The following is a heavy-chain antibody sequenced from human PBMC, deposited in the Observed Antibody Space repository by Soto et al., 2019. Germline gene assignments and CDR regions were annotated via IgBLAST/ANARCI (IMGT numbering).Heavy chain of an antibody. CDR1: GYTFTSYG. CDR2: INAGNGNT. CDR3: ARAPGGPGIAEY. V-gene: IGHV1-3*05. Sequence: QVQLAQSGAEEKKPGASVKVSCKASGYTFTSYGVHWVRQAPGQRLEWMGWINAGNGNTKYSQKFQGRVTITRDTSASTAYMELSSLRSEDTAVYYCARAPGGPGIAEYWGQGTLVTVSS. D-gene: IGHD6-13*01. J-gene: IGHJ4*02.